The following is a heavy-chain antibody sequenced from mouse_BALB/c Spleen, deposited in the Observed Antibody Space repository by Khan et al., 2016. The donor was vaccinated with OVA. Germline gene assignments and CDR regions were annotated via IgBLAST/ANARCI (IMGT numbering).Heavy chain of an antibody. Sequence: EVELVESGGDLVKPGGSLKLSCAASGFTFSSYGMSWVRQTPDKRLEWVATISSAGDYTYYPVNVKGRFTISRDNAKNTLYLQMSSLKSEDTAMFYCASHVTGSFAYWGQGTLVTVSA. CDR1: GFTFSSYG. CDR3: ASHVTGSFAY. D-gene: IGHD4-1*01. CDR2: ISSAGDYT. V-gene: IGHV5-6*01. J-gene: IGHJ3*01.